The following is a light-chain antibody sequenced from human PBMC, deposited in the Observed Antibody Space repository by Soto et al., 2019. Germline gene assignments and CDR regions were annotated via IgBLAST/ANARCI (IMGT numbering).Light chain of an antibody. V-gene: IGKV3-20*01. CDR1: QRISSNY. CDR3: QQYGSSPYF. CDR2: GAS. Sequence: EIVLTQSPGTLSLSPGERATLSCRASQRISSNYLAWYQQKPGQTPRLLIYGASNRATGIPGRFSGSGSGTDFTLTISRLEPEDFALYYCQQYGSSPYFFGQGTKLEI. J-gene: IGKJ2*01.